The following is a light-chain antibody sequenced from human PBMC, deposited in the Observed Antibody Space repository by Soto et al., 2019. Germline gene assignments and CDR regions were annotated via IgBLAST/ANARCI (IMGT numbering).Light chain of an antibody. CDR2: LNSDGSH. Sequence: QPVLTQSPSASASLGVSVKLTCTLSSGHSSYAIAWHQQQPEKGPRYLMKLNSDGSHSKGDGIPDRFSASSSGAERYLTISLLHSEDEADYYCQTWGTGTMVFGGGTKLTVL. J-gene: IGLJ2*01. V-gene: IGLV4-69*01. CDR3: QTWGTGTMV. CDR1: SGHSSYA.